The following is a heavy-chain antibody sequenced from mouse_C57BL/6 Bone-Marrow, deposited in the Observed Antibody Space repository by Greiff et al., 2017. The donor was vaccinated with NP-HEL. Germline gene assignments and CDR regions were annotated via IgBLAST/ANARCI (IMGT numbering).Heavy chain of an antibody. CDR2: IDPSDSYT. CDR3: ARDGYDVDYAMDY. V-gene: IGHV1-69*01. CDR1: GYTFTSYW. J-gene: IGHJ4*01. Sequence: VQLQQPGAELVMPGASVKLSCKASGYTFTSYWMHWVKQRPGQGLEWIGEIDPSDSYTNYNQKFKGKSTLTVDKSSSTAYMQLSSLTSEDSAVYYCARDGYDVDYAMDYWGQGTSVTVSS. D-gene: IGHD2-2*01.